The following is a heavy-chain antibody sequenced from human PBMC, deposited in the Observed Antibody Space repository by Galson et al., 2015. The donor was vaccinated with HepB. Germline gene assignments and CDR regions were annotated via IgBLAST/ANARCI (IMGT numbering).Heavy chain of an antibody. V-gene: IGHV3-13*01. D-gene: IGHD3-22*01. Sequence: SLRLSCAASGFTFSSYDMHWVRQATGKGLEWVSAIGTAGGTYYPGSVKGRFTISRENAKNSLYLQMNSLRAGDTAVYYCAREDSSGYYLGYWGQGTLVTVSS. J-gene: IGHJ4*02. CDR3: AREDSSGYYLGY. CDR2: IGTAGGT. CDR1: GFTFSSYD.